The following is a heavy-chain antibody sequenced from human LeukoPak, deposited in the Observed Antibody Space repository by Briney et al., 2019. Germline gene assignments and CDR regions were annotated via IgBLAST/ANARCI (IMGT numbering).Heavy chain of an antibody. D-gene: IGHD3-10*01. CDR2: IWYDGSNK. CDR3: AREGYYGSGSFLGGLDY. Sequence: GGSLRLSCAASGFTFSTYGMHWVRQAPGKGLEWVAVIWYDGSNKYYADSVKGLFTISRDNSKNTVYLQMNSLRAEDTAVYHCAREGYYGSGSFLGGLDYWGQGTLVTVSS. J-gene: IGHJ4*02. V-gene: IGHV3-33*01. CDR1: GFTFSTYG.